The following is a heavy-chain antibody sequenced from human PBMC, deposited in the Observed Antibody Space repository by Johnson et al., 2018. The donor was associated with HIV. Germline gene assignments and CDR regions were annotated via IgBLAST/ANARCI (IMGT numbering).Heavy chain of an antibody. CDR1: GFTFSDYY. CDR2: ISSSGSTI. CDR3: ARAGHYDYVWGSYRHDAFDI. D-gene: IGHD3-16*02. J-gene: IGHJ3*02. Sequence: QVQLVESVGGLVKPGGSLRLSCAASGFTFSDYYMSWIRQAPGKGLAWVSYISSSGSTIYYADSVKGRFTISRDNAKNSLYVQMNSLRAEDTAVYYCARAGHYDYVWGSYRHDAFDIWGQGTMVTVSS. V-gene: IGHV3-11*04.